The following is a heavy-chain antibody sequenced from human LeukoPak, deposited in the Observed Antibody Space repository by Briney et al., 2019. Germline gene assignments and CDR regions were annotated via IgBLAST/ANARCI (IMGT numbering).Heavy chain of an antibody. Sequence: GGSLRLSCAASGFTFSNYGMSWVRQAPGKGLEWVSAISGSAGSTHYADSVKGRLTISRDNSKNTLYLQMNSLRAEDTAVYYCATMKGGGGDPIGGFDFWGRGTLVIVSS. J-gene: IGHJ4*02. CDR2: ISGSAGST. CDR1: GFTFSNYG. D-gene: IGHD2-21*02. CDR3: ATMKGGGGDPIGGFDF. V-gene: IGHV3-23*01.